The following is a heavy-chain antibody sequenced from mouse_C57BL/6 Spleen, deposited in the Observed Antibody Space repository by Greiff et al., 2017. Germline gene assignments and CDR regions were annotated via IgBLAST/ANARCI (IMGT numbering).Heavy chain of an antibody. Sequence: VQLQQPGAELVRPGSSVKLSCKASGYTFTSYWMHWVKQRPIQGLEWIGNIDPSDSETHYNQKFKDKATLTVDKSSSTAYMQLSSLTSEDSAVYYCARSGGGYYDAMDYWGQGTSVTVSS. CDR3: ARSGGGYYDAMDY. CDR1: GYTFTSYW. D-gene: IGHD2-2*01. J-gene: IGHJ4*01. CDR2: IDPSDSET. V-gene: IGHV1-52*01.